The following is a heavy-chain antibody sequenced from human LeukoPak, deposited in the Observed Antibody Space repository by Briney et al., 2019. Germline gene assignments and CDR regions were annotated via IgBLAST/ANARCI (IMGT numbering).Heavy chain of an antibody. D-gene: IGHD6-6*01. Sequence: SETLSLTCTVSGGSISSYYWNWIRQPAGKGLEWIGRISTTGSTNYNASLKSRLTMSVDTSKNQFSLRLSSVSAADTAVYYCAREYSSLSGRTFDYWGQGTLVTVSS. CDR2: ISTTGST. CDR3: AREYSSLSGRTFDY. V-gene: IGHV4-4*07. J-gene: IGHJ4*02. CDR1: GGSISSYY.